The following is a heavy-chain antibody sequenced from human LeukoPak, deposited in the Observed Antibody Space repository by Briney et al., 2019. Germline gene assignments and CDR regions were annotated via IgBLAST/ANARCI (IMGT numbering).Heavy chain of an antibody. V-gene: IGHV3-48*03. J-gene: IGHJ6*04. Sequence: GGSLRLSCAASGFTFSSYEFSCVRQAPGKGLEWVSYISITGGIKYYGESVKGRFTISRDNAKNSLYLQMDSLRGEDTAVYYCEKVASEYYGLDDWGKGTTVTVSS. CDR3: EKVASEYYGLDD. D-gene: IGHD1-14*01. CDR1: GFTFSSYE. CDR2: ISITGGIK.